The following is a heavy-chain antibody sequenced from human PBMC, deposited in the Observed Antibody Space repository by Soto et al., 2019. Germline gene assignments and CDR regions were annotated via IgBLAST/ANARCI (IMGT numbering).Heavy chain of an antibody. CDR3: ARGYNEFDY. D-gene: IGHD1-1*01. J-gene: IGHJ4*02. CDR1: GGSISSSNW. V-gene: IGHV4-4*02. CDR2: TYHSGST. Sequence: PSETLSLTCDVSGGSISSSNWWSWVRQPPGKGLEWIGETYHSGSTTYNPSLRGRVTISVDKSKNQFYLKVSSVTAADSAVYHCARGYNEFDYWGQGTLVTVSS.